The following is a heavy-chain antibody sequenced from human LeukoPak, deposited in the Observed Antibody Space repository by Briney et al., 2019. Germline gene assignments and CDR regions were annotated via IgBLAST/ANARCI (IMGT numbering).Heavy chain of an antibody. CDR1: GLTFRTYW. D-gene: IGHD3-16*01. Sequence: GGSLRLSCTASGLTFRTYWIHWVRQAPGKGLVWVSQIKFDGSLASYADSVKGRFTISRDNAKNTLYLQMNSLGIEDTAVYYCVTGHYDSRMYFDLWGRGTLVTVSS. CDR2: IKFDGSLA. V-gene: IGHV3-74*01. CDR3: VTGHYDSRMYFDL. J-gene: IGHJ2*01.